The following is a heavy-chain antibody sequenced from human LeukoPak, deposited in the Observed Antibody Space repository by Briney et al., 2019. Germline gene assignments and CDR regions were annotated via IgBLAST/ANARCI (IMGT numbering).Heavy chain of an antibody. V-gene: IGHV3-23*01. CDR1: GFTFSSYA. J-gene: IGHJ4*02. Sequence: GGSLRLSCAASGFTFSSYAMSWVRQAPGKGLEWVSAISGSGGSTYYADSVKGRFTISRDSAKNSLYLQMDSLRAEDTAIYYCARCSGWAFKNWGQGNLVTVSS. CDR2: ISGSGGST. CDR3: ARCSGWAFKN. D-gene: IGHD6-19*01.